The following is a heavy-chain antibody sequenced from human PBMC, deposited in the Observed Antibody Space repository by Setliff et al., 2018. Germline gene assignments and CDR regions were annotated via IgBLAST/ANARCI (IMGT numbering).Heavy chain of an antibody. Sequence: ASVKVSCKTSGYSFTNYGISWVRQAPGQGLEWMGWISAYNGNTNYAQKLQGRVTMTTYTSTSTAYMELSRLKYDDTAVYYCARDPKLVGAPERAFDYWGQGTQVTVSS. CDR3: ARDPKLVGAPERAFDY. CDR2: ISAYNGNT. J-gene: IGHJ4*02. CDR1: GYSFTNYG. D-gene: IGHD1-26*01. V-gene: IGHV1-18*01.